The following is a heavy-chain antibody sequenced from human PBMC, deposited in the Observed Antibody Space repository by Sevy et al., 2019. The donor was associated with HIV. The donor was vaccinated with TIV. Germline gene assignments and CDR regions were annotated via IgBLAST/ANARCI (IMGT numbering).Heavy chain of an antibody. CDR2: IKGDGSEK. CDR3: ARDCNSATCLWGLDV. Sequence: GGSLRLSCAASGFTFSHYWMTWVRQAPGKGPEWVANIKGDGSEKYYVDSVRGRFTISRDNAKNSLYLQMNSLRGEDTALYYCARDCNSATCLWGLDVWGQGTTVTFSS. D-gene: IGHD1-26*01. J-gene: IGHJ6*02. CDR1: GFTFSHYW. V-gene: IGHV3-7*03.